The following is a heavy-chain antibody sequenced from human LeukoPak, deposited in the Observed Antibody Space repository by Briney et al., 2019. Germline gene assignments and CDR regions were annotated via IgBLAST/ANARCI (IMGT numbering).Heavy chain of an antibody. J-gene: IGHJ3*02. Sequence: PGRSLRLSCAASGFTFSSYAMHWVRQAPGKGLEWVAVISYDGSNKYYADSVKGRFTISRDNSKNTLYLQMNSLRAEDTAVYYCARGGTYYDILTGRQASDIWGQGTMVTVSS. CDR1: GFTFSSYA. V-gene: IGHV3-30*04. CDR2: ISYDGSNK. D-gene: IGHD3-9*01. CDR3: ARGGTYYDILTGRQASDI.